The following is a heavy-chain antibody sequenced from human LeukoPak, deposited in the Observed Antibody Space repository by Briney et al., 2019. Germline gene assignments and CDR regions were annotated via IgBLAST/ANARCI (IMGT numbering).Heavy chain of an antibody. D-gene: IGHD2/OR15-2a*01. CDR3: AKARSEEQAYFHGIDV. CDR1: GFIFSRYA. Sequence: GASLRHSCAASGFIFSRYAMSWVRQAPGKGLEWVSGISKSGDRTHYADSVKGRFTISRDNSKNTLYLQMDSLRAEDTAVYYCAKARSEEQAYFHGIDVWGQGTTVTVSS. J-gene: IGHJ6*02. CDR2: ISKSGDRT. V-gene: IGHV3-23*01.